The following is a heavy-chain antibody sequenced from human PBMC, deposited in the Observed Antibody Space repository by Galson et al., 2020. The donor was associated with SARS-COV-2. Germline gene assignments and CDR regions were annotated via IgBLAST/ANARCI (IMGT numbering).Heavy chain of an antibody. Sequence: GESLKISCVGSGFSVSNDYMRWVRRAPGKGLEWVSVMYSSGRTSYAESVRGRFTISRDNLRNTVYLQMDSLRSEDTAVYYCARGCGVSYLAWGLWGQGTLVTVSS. V-gene: IGHV3-53*01. CDR2: MYSSGRT. CDR3: ARGCGVSYLAWGL. D-gene: IGHD3-3*01. J-gene: IGHJ4*02. CDR1: GFSVSNDY.